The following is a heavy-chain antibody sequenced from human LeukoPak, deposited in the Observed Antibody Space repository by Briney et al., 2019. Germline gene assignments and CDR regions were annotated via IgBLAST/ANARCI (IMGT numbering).Heavy chain of an antibody. V-gene: IGHV3-21*01. J-gene: IGHJ6*02. CDR3: ARVXXLLDXXXXMDV. CDR1: GFTFSSYS. Sequence: GGSLRLSCAASGFTFSSYSMNWVRQAPGKGLEWVSSISSSSTYIYYADSVKGRFTISRDNAKNSLYLQMNSLRAEDTAVYYCARVXXLLDXXXXMDVWGQGTTVTVSS. CDR2: ISSSSTYI. D-gene: IGHD3/OR15-3a*01.